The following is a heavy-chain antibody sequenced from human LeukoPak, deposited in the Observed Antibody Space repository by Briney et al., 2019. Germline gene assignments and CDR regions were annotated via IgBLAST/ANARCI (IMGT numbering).Heavy chain of an antibody. CDR1: GGSISSGGYY. CDR3: ARDAEVDTAMVYGLYGSGISRAFDY. V-gene: IGHV4-31*03. CDR2: IYYSGST. J-gene: IGHJ4*02. Sequence: PSETLSLTCTVSGGSISSGGYYWSWIRQHPGKGLEWIEYIYYSGSTYYNPSLKSRVTISVDTSKNQFSLKLSSVTAADTAVYYCARDAEVDTAMVYGLYGSGISRAFDYWGQGTLVTVSS. D-gene: IGHD5-18*01.